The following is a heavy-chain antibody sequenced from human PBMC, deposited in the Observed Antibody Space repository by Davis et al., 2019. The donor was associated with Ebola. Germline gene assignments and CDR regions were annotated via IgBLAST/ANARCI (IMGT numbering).Heavy chain of an antibody. CDR3: ASWEYYYDNSGSRSALY. CDR1: GLTFNTYV. Sequence: GGSLRLSCAASGLTFNTYVMHWVRQSPNKGLEWVAVISFDGRKTNYADSVKGRFTISRDNARNTLYLQMNSLRAEDTAVYYCASWEYYYDNSGSRSALYWGQGTLVTVSS. CDR2: ISFDGRKT. J-gene: IGHJ4*02. D-gene: IGHD3-22*01. V-gene: IGHV3-30*04.